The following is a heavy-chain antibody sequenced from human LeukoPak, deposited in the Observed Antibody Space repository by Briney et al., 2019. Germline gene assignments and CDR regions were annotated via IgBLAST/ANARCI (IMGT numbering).Heavy chain of an antibody. J-gene: IGHJ3*02. CDR1: GYSISSGYY. CDR2: IYTSGST. Sequence: PSETLSLTCTVSGYSISSGYYWSWIRQPAGKGLEWIGRIYTSGSTNYNPSLKSRVTISVDTSKNQFSLKLSSVTAADTAVYYCARRPYSNYVTYAFDIWGQGTMVTVSS. D-gene: IGHD4-11*01. V-gene: IGHV4-61*02. CDR3: ARRPYSNYVTYAFDI.